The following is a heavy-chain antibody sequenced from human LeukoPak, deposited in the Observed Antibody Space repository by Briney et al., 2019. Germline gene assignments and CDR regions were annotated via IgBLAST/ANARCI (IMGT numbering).Heavy chain of an antibody. J-gene: IGHJ4*02. CDR1: GYTFTGYY. CDR2: INTNSGDT. CDR3: ARGGNYGSGTYTAFDY. Sequence: GGSVKVSCKASGYTFTGYYMHWVRQAPGQGLQWMGWINTNSGDTHFPQKFQGRVTMTTDTSITTAYMELSRLRSDDTAVYYCARGGNYGSGTYTAFDYWGQGALVTVSS. D-gene: IGHD3-10*01. V-gene: IGHV1-2*02.